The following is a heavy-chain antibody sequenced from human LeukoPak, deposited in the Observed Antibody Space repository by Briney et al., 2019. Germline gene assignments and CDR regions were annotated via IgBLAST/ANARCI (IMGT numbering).Heavy chain of an antibody. CDR1: GGSISSYY. CDR2: IFYSGST. V-gene: IGHV4-59*08. D-gene: IGHD3-10*01. CDR3: ASNYYGSGSLDY. J-gene: IGHJ4*02. Sequence: ETLSLTCTVSGGSISSYYWSWIRQPPGKGLEWIGYIFYSGSTKYNPSLKSRVTISVDTSKNKFSLKLSSVTAADTAVYYCASNYYGSGSLDYWGQGNLVTVSS.